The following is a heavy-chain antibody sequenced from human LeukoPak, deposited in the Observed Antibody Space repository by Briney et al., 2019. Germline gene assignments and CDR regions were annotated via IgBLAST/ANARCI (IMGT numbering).Heavy chain of an antibody. J-gene: IGHJ5*02. Sequence: PSETLSLTCTVSGGSISSSSYYWGWIRQPPGKGLEWIGSIYYSGSTYYNPSLKSRVTISVDTSKNQFSLKLSSVTAADTAVYYCAREQFMIGNWFDPWGQGTLVTVSS. CDR1: GGSISSSSYY. CDR2: IYYSGST. V-gene: IGHV4-39*07. CDR3: AREQFMIGNWFDP. D-gene: IGHD3-22*01.